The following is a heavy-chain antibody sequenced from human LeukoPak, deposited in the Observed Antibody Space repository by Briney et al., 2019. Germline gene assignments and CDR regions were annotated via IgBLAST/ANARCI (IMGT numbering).Heavy chain of an antibody. D-gene: IGHD2-15*01. J-gene: IGHJ4*02. CDR3: AHGYCSGGSCSRPPDY. Sequence: GGSLRLSCAASGFTFSSYGMHWVRQAPGKGLEWVAVISYDGSNKYYADSVKGRFTISRDNSKNTLYLQMNSLRAEDTAVYYCAHGYCSGGSCSRPPDYWGQGTLVTVSS. CDR2: ISYDGSNK. V-gene: IGHV3-30*03. CDR1: GFTFSSYG.